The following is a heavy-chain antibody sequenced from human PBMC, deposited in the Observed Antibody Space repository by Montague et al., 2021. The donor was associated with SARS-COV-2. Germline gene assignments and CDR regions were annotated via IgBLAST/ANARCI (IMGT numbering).Heavy chain of an antibody. CDR1: HFSITSYY. CDR2: VYYNGST. D-gene: IGHD3/OR15-3a*01. Sequence: SETLSLTCTVSHFSITSYYWSWVRQPPGKGLEWIGNVYYNGSTYXNSSLKSRVTMSADTSKNQFSLRVTSVTAADTAMYYCARLGLLPYYFDVWGRGALVTVSS. CDR3: ARLGLLPYYFDV. V-gene: IGHV4-59*08. J-gene: IGHJ2*01.